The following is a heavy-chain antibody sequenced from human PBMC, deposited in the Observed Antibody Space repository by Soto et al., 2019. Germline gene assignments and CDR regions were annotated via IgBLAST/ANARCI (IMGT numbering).Heavy chain of an antibody. V-gene: IGHV4-4*02. J-gene: IGHJ5*01. CDR1: GGSISTSNW. D-gene: IGHD1-1*01. Sequence: SANLPLTCAVSGGSISTSNWWNWVRQPPGKGLEWIGEIYYSGRTNFNPSLKSRVTISIDKSKNQVSLRLSSVTAADTPVYYCVRRAVAGTSSFDSSGQGPQVTDSS. CDR2: IYYSGRT. CDR3: VRRAVAGTSSFDS.